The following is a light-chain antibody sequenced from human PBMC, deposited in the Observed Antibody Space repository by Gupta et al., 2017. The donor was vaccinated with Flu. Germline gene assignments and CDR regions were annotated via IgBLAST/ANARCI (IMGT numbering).Light chain of an antibody. CDR3: AAWDDSLNCYV. Sequence: QSVLTQPPSASGTPGQRVTISCSGSSSNIGSNTVNWYQQLPGTAHKLLIYSNNQRPSGVPDRFSGSKSGTAASLAISGLQSDDEADYYCAAWDDSLNCYVFGTGTKVTVL. V-gene: IGLV1-44*01. CDR1: SSNIGSNT. J-gene: IGLJ1*01. CDR2: SNN.